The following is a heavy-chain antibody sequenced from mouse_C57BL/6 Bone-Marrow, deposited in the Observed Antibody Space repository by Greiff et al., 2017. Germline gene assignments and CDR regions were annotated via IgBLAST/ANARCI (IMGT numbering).Heavy chain of an antibody. J-gene: IGHJ4*01. Sequence: QVQLQQSGAELVMPGASVKLSCKASGYTFTSYWMHWVKQRPGQGLEWIGEIDPSDSYTNYNQKFKGKSTLTVAKSSSTAYMQLSSLTSEDSAVYYCGGGGYYAMDYWGQGTSVTVSS. CDR1: GYTFTSYW. CDR2: IDPSDSYT. CDR3: GGGGYYAMDY. V-gene: IGHV1-69*01.